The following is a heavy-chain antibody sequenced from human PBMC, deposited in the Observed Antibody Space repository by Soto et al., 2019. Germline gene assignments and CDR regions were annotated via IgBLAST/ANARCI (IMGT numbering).Heavy chain of an antibody. CDR2: ISYDGSNK. J-gene: IGHJ4*02. Sequence: PGGSLSLSCAASGFTFSSYGMHWVRQAPGKGLEWVAVISYDGSNKYYADSVKGRFTISRDNSKNTLYLQMNSLRAEDTAVYYCAKDRGAVAGTGVYYFDYWGQGTLVTVSS. V-gene: IGHV3-30*18. CDR1: GFTFSSYG. D-gene: IGHD6-19*01. CDR3: AKDRGAVAGTGVYYFDY.